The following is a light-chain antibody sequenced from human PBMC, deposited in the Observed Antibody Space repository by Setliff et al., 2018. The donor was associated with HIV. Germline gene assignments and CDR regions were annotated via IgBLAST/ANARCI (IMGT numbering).Light chain of an antibody. Sequence: QRVTISCSGSSSNIGSNFVYWFQQLPGRAPKLLIYRNNQRPSGVPDRFSGSKSGTSASLAISGLRSEDEADYHCAAWDDSLSGPVVFGGGTKVTVL. CDR1: SSNIGSNF. V-gene: IGLV1-47*01. J-gene: IGLJ2*01. CDR2: RNN. CDR3: AAWDDSLSGPVV.